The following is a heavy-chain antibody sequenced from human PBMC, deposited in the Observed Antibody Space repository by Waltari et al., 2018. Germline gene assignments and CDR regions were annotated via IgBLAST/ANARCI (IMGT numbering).Heavy chain of an antibody. V-gene: IGHV2-5*02. Sequence: QITLKESGPTLVKPTQTLTLTCAFSGFSFSTSGVGVGWIRQPPGKALEWLAFVYWDGSQRYSPALKGRHTITKDTSEDQVVLTMTNMDPVDTATYFCAHRPSHYDIFSGYYNYFDYWGQGILVTVSS. CDR2: VYWDGSQ. J-gene: IGHJ4*02. CDR1: GFSFSTSGVG. CDR3: AHRPSHYDIFSGYYNYFDY. D-gene: IGHD3-9*01.